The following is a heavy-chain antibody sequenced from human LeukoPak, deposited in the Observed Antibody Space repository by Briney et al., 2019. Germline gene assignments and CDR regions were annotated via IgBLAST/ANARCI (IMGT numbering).Heavy chain of an antibody. Sequence: XKVSXXXSGXTXXSYGISWVRQAPGQGLEWMGWISAYNGNTNYAQKFQGRVTITRDTSASTAYMELSSLRSEDTAVYYCASVPALIGSYYGMDVWGQGTTVTVSS. CDR1: GXTXXSYG. D-gene: IGHD2-2*01. CDR2: ISAYNGNT. V-gene: IGHV1-18*01. CDR3: ASVPALIGSYYGMDV. J-gene: IGHJ6*02.